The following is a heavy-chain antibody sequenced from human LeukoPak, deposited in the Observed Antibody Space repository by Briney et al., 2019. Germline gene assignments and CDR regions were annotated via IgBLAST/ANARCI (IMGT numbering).Heavy chain of an antibody. CDR3: ARVMNYYDSNGYLYYFDY. CDR1: GYSFTGYY. J-gene: IGHJ4*02. V-gene: IGHV1-2*02. Sequence: ASVKVSCKASGYSFTGYYIHWVRQAPGQGLEWMGWINPNSGATNYAQKFQGRVTMTRDTSISTAYMELDRPRSDDTAVYYCARVMNYYDSNGYLYYFDYWGQGTLVTVSS. D-gene: IGHD3-22*01. CDR2: INPNSGAT.